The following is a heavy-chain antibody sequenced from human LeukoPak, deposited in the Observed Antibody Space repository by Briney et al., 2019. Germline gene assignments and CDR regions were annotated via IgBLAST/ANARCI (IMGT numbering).Heavy chain of an antibody. Sequence: SETLSLTCAVYGGSFSGYYWSWIRQPPGKGLEWIGEINHSGSTNYNPSLKSRVTISVDTSKKQFSLKLSSVTAADTAVYYCARVCIAAASTGWFDPWGQGTLVTISS. CDR2: INHSGST. V-gene: IGHV4-34*01. D-gene: IGHD6-13*01. J-gene: IGHJ5*02. CDR1: GGSFSGYY. CDR3: ARVCIAAASTGWFDP.